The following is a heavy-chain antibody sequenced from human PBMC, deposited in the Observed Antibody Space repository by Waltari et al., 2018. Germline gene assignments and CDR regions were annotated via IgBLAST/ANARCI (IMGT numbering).Heavy chain of an antibody. CDR3: AKDATGAGTNWFDP. D-gene: IGHD1-26*01. V-gene: IGHV3-23*01. CDR1: GFTFRAYV. Sequence: EVQLLESGGDLVQPGGSLRLSCEASGFTFRAYVMNWVRQAPGKGLEWVSTIDSGSGATYYADSVKGRFTISRDNSKNTLFLQLNSLTADDTAVYYCAKDATGAGTNWFDPWGQGTLVTVSS. CDR2: IDSGSGAT. J-gene: IGHJ5*02.